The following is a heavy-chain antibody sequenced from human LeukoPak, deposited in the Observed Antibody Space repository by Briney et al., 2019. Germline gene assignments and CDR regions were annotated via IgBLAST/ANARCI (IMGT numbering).Heavy chain of an antibody. J-gene: IGHJ5*02. CDR1: GGSISSYY. Sequence: PSETLSLTCTVSGGSISSYYWSWIRQPPGKGLEWIGYIYYSGSTNYNPPLKSRVTISVDTSKNQFSLKLSSVTAADTAVYYCARHDGITISENWFDPWAREPWSPSPQ. CDR3: ARHDGITISENWFDP. D-gene: IGHD3-3*01. CDR2: IYYSGST. V-gene: IGHV4-59*08.